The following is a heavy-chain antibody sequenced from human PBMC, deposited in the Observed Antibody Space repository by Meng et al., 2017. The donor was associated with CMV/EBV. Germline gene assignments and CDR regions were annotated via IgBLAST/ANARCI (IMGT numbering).Heavy chain of an antibody. J-gene: IGHJ4*02. V-gene: IGHV1-8*01. Sequence: ASVKVSCKASGYTFTSYDINWVRQATGQGLEWMGWMNPNSGNTGYAQKFQGRVTMTRNTSISTAYMELSSLRSEDTAVHYCARGTVLRFLEWLVRGGYFDYWGQGTLVTVSS. CDR3: ARGTVLRFLEWLVRGGYFDY. CDR2: MNPNSGNT. D-gene: IGHD3-3*01. CDR1: GYTFTSYD.